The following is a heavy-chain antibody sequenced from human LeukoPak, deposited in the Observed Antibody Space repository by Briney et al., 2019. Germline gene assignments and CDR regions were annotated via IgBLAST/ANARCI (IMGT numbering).Heavy chain of an antibody. CDR1: GFTFSGSA. V-gene: IGHV3-73*01. J-gene: IGHJ3*02. CDR3: TRRSPYYYGSGDAFDI. D-gene: IGHD3-10*01. Sequence: GGSLTLSCAASGFTFSGSAMHWVRQASGKGLEWVGRIRSKANSYATAYAASVKGRFTISRDDSKNTAYLQMNSLKTEDTAVYYCTRRSPYYYGSGDAFDIRGQGTMVTVSS. CDR2: IRSKANSYAT.